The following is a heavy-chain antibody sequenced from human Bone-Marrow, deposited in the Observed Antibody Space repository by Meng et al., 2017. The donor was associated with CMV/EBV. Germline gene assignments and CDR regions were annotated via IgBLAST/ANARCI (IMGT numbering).Heavy chain of an antibody. CDR2: IWSDGVNK. CDR1: GFTFSAYA. Sequence: GESLKIFCAASGFTFSAYAMHWVRQAPGKGLEWVANIWSDGVNKYYVDSIKGRFTIARDTANNILYLQMNSLSAEDTAVYYCAKDVRYNGMDVWVQGTTVTSP. CDR3: AKDVRYNGMDV. J-gene: IGHJ6*02. V-gene: IGHV3-33*06.